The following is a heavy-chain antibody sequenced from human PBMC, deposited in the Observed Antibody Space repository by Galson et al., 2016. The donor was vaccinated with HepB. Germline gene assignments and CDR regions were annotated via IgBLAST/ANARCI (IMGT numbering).Heavy chain of an antibody. Sequence: SLRLSCAASGFTLNNYALNWVRQAPGKGLEWVALISYDGSNRYYGDPVRGRFAISRDTSKNTVYLQMNSLRPEDTAFYYCARDQGGEGGWFDPWGQGTLVTVSS. D-gene: IGHD1-26*01. CDR3: ARDQGGEGGWFDP. J-gene: IGHJ5*02. V-gene: IGHV3-30*09. CDR1: GFTLNNYA. CDR2: ISYDGSNR.